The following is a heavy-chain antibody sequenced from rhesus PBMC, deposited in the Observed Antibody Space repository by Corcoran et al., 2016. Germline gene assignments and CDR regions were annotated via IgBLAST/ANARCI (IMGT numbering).Heavy chain of an antibody. Sequence: QVQLQESGPAVVKPSETLSLTCAVSGASVSSSNCWSWIRQSPGPGREWIGGIYGSGGSTEYNPSLKSRVTISIDTSKNQFSLKLSSVTAADTAVYYCARPVTIFGVVITPGHFDYWGQGVLVTVSS. V-gene: IGHV4-93*02. J-gene: IGHJ4*01. CDR2: IYGSGGST. CDR3: ARPVTIFGVVITPGHFDY. D-gene: IGHD3-3*01. CDR1: GASVSSSNC.